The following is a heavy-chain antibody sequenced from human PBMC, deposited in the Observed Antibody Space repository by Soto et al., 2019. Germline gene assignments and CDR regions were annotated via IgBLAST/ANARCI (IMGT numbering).Heavy chain of an antibody. CDR2: IYYSGST. V-gene: IGHV4-39*01. J-gene: IGHJ4*02. CDR3: ARPLGYYYDSSGYGY. Sequence: PSETLSLTCTVSGGSISSSSYYWGWIRQPPGKGLEWIGSIYYSGSTYYNPSLKSRVTISVDTSKNQFSLNLSSVTAADTAVYYCARPLGYYYDSSGYGYWGQGTLVTVSS. D-gene: IGHD3-22*01. CDR1: GGSISSSSYY.